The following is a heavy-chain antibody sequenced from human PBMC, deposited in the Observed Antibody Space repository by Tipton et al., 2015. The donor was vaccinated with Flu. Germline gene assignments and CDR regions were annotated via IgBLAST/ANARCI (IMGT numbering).Heavy chain of an antibody. CDR3: ARRDYSNYVSDPKNWFDP. CDR1: GGSIRSSTDY. CDR2: IYYGGST. J-gene: IGHJ5*02. Sequence: LRLSCTVSGGSIRSSTDYWGWIRQPPGKGLEWIGTIYYGGSTYYNPSLKSRVTISEDRSRNQFSLRLSSVTAADTAVYYCARRDYSNYVSDPKNWFDPWGQGTLVTVSS. D-gene: IGHD4-11*01. V-gene: IGHV4-39*07.